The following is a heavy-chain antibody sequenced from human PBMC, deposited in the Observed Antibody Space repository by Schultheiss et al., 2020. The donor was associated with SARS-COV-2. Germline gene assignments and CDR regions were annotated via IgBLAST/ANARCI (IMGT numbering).Heavy chain of an antibody. V-gene: IGHV1-58*02. D-gene: IGHD3-9*01. J-gene: IGHJ6*02. CDR1: GFTFTSSA. CDR3: ARDVNYDILTGYSYYGMDV. Sequence: SVKVSCKASGFTFTSSAMQWVRQARGQRLEWIGWIVVGSGNTNYAQKFQERVTITRDMSTSTAYMELSSLRSDDTAVYYCARDVNYDILTGYSYYGMDVWGQGTTVTVSS. CDR2: IVVGSGNT.